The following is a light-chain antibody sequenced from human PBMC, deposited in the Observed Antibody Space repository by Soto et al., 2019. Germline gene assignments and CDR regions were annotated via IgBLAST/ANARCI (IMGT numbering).Light chain of an antibody. J-gene: IGKJ5*01. Sequence: EIVLTQSPATLSLSPGERATLSCRASQSVSSYLAWYQQKPGQAPRLLIYDASNRATGIPARFSGSGSGTDFTLTISSLESEDFAVYYCQQRSNFITCGQGTRREIK. CDR3: QQRSNFIT. CDR1: QSVSSY. CDR2: DAS. V-gene: IGKV3-11*01.